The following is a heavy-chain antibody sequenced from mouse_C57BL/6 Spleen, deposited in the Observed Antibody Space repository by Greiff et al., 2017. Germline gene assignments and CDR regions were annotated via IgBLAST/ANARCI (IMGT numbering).Heavy chain of an antibody. D-gene: IGHD1-1*01. V-gene: IGHV1-18*01. CDR1: GYTFTDYN. CDR2: INPNNGGT. CDR3: ARSRYYDGAWFAY. Sequence: EVQLQQSGPELVKPGASVKIPCKASGYTFTDYNMDWVKQSHGKSLEWIGDINPNNGGTIYNQKFKGKATLTVDKSSSTAYMELRSLTSEDTAVYYCARSRYYDGAWFAYWGQGTLVTVSA. J-gene: IGHJ3*01.